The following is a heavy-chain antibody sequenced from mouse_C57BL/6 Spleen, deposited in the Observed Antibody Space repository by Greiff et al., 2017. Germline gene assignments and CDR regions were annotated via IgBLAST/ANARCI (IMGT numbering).Heavy chain of an antibody. CDR1: GYTFTSYW. CDR3: ARIREYFDV. J-gene: IGHJ1*03. CDR2: IHPNSGGT. V-gene: IGHV1-64*01. Sequence: QVQLQQPGAELVKPGASVTLSCKASGYTFTSYWMHWVKQRPGQGLEWIGMIHPNSGGTNYNQKFKSKATLTVDKSSSTAYMQLSSLTSEDSAVYYCARIREYFDVWGKGTTVTVSS.